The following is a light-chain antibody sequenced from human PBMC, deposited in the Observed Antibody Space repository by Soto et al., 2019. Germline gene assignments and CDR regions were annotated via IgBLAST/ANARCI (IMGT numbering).Light chain of an antibody. Sequence: EILMPQSPATLSVSPGESGTVSCRASQSVRSNLAWYQQKPGQAPRLLIYGASTRATGIPARFSGSGSGTEFTLTISSLQSEDFAAYYCQQYNNWHPITFGQGTRLEI. J-gene: IGKJ5*01. V-gene: IGKV3-15*01. CDR3: QQYNNWHPIT. CDR2: GAS. CDR1: QSVRSN.